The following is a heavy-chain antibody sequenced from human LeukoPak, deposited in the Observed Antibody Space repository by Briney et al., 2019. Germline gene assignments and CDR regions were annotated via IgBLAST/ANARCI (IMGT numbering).Heavy chain of an antibody. D-gene: IGHD3-10*01. Sequence: PGGSLRLSCAASGFTFSSYWMHWVRQAPGKGLVWVSRINSDGSSTSYADSVKGRFTISRDNAKNTLYLQMNSLRAEDTAVYYCARGYPYGAFDIWGQGTMVTVSS. J-gene: IGHJ3*02. V-gene: IGHV3-74*01. CDR3: ARGYPYGAFDI. CDR2: INSDGSST. CDR1: GFTFSSYW.